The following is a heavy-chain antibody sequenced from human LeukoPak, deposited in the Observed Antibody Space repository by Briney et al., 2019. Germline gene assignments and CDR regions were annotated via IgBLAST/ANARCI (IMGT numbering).Heavy chain of an antibody. CDR3: AKGSRDGYNSGVY. J-gene: IGHJ4*02. V-gene: IGHV3-30*02. Sequence: GGSLRLSCAASGFTFSSYGMHWVRQAPAQGLERVAFGRYDGSNTYYADSVKGRFTISRDNSKNTLYLKMSSVRAEDTAVYFCAKGSRDGYNSGVYWGQGTLVTVSS. CDR2: GRYDGSNT. D-gene: IGHD5-24*01. CDR1: GFTFSSYG.